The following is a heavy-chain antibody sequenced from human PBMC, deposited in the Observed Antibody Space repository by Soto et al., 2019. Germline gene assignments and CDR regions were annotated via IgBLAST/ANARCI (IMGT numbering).Heavy chain of an antibody. J-gene: IGHJ4*02. CDR3: AKEGTAERELRHSDY. V-gene: IGHV3-23*01. CDR2: ISGSGGST. CDR1: GFTFSNYA. Sequence: EVQLLESGGGLVQPGGSLRLSCAASGFTFSNYAMNWVRQAPGQGLEWVSAISGSGGSTYYADSVKGRFTISRDNSKNTLYLQMNSLRAEDTAVFYCAKEGTAERELRHSDYWGQGTLVTVSS. D-gene: IGHD1-7*01.